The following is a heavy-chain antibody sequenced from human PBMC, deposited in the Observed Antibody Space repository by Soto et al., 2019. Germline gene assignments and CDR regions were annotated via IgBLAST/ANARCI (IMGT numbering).Heavy chain of an antibody. Sequence: ASVKVSCKASGGTFSSYAISWVRQAPGQGLEWMGGIIPIFGTANYAQKFQGRVTITADESTSTAYMELSSLRSEDTAVYYCASQGHSGYDLRVLGGMDVWGQGTTVTVSS. CDR1: GGTFSSYA. CDR2: IIPIFGTA. V-gene: IGHV1-69*13. D-gene: IGHD5-12*01. J-gene: IGHJ6*02. CDR3: ASQGHSGYDLRVLGGMDV.